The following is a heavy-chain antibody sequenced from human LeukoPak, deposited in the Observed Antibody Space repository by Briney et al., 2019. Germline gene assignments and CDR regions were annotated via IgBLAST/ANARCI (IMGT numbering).Heavy chain of an antibody. Sequence: GASVKVSFTASSYTFTIYGISWVRQAPGQGLEWMGWISAYNGNTNYAQKLQGRVTITTDTSTSTAYMELRSLRSDDTAVYYCARDTYGEYSYYFDYWGQGTLVTVSS. J-gene: IGHJ4*02. V-gene: IGHV1-18*04. D-gene: IGHD4-17*01. CDR2: ISAYNGNT. CDR1: SYTFTIYG. CDR3: ARDTYGEYSYYFDY.